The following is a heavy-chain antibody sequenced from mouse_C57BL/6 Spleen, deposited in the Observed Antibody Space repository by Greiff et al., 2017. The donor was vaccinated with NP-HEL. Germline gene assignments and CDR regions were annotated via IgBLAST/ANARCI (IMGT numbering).Heavy chain of an antibody. CDR2: IDPSDSYT. CDR1: GYTFTSYW. D-gene: IGHD1-1*01. Sequence: QVQLQQPGAELVKPGASVKLSCKASGYTFTSYWMQWVKQRPGQGLEWIGEIDPSDSYTNYNQKFKGKATLTVDTSSSTAYMQLSSLTSEDSAVYYCARPYYYGSSYYLDYWGQGTTLTVSS. CDR3: ARPYYYGSSYYLDY. J-gene: IGHJ2*01. V-gene: IGHV1-50*01.